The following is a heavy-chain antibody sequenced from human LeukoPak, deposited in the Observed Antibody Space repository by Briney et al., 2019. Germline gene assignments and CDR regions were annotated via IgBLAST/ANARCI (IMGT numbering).Heavy chain of an antibody. CDR2: IYGGGAT. CDR1: GFTVSNDY. V-gene: IGHV3-53*01. J-gene: IGHJ4*02. Sequence: GGSLRLSCAVSGFTVSNDYMSWVRQAPGKGLEWVSVIYGGGATYYTDSVRGRFTISRDNFENTLFLQMDNLRAEYTAVYYCTRLMPSSHHFFDSWGQGTLVAVSS. D-gene: IGHD2-2*01. CDR3: TRLMPSSHHFFDS.